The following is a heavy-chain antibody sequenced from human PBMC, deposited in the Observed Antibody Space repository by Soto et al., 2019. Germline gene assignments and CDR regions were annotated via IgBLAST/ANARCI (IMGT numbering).Heavy chain of an antibody. CDR3: ARDMPYAAGSLAGCDY. J-gene: IGHJ4*02. V-gene: IGHV4-59*01. D-gene: IGHD1-26*01. Sequence: XETLCLTFTVSGDSITGSYWTWIRQPPGKTLDWIGYIYHSGTTTYNPSLKSRVSISVDTSKNQFSLRLTSVIAADAAVYYCARDMPYAAGSLAGCDYWGQGILVTVSS. CDR1: GDSITGSY. CDR2: IYHSGTT.